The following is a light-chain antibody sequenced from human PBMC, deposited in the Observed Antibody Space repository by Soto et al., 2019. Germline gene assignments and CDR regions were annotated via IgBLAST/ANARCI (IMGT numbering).Light chain of an antibody. CDR2: GAS. J-gene: IGKJ1*01. CDR1: QSVSSNY. V-gene: IGKV3-20*01. CDR3: QQHGISRVRT. Sequence: EIVLTQSPGTLSLSPGESATLSCRASQSVSSNYVAWFHQKPGQAPRLLIYGASSRATGVPDRFSGSGSGTDFTLTISRLEPEDFAMYYCQQHGISRVRTFGQGTKVDIK.